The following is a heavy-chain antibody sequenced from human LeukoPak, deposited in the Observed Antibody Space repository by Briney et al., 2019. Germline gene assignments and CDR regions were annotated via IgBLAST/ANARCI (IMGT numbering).Heavy chain of an antibody. CDR3: ARAPGRLNYMDV. CDR2: ISYSGST. J-gene: IGHJ6*03. V-gene: IGHV4-39*07. CDR1: GVSISSNSYY. D-gene: IGHD6-25*01. Sequence: SETLSLTCSVSGVSISSNSYYWVWIRQPPGKGLEWIGTISYSGSTYYNPSLKSRVTISVDTSKNQFSLRLRSVTAADTALYYCARAPGRLNYMDVWGKGATVTVSS.